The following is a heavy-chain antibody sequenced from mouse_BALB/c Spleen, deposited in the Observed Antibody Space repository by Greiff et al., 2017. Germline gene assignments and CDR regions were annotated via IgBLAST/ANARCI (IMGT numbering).Heavy chain of an antibody. CDR1: GFTFSSYY. CDR3: ARDRATGTRIMDY. Sequence: EVKVVESGGGLVKLGGSLKLSCAASGFTFSSYYMYWVRQTPEKRLEWVATISDGGSYTYYPDSVKGRFTISRDNAKNNLYLQMSSLKSEDTAMYYCARDRATGTRIMDYWGQGTSVTVSS. V-gene: IGHV5-4*02. D-gene: IGHD4-1*02. J-gene: IGHJ4*01. CDR2: ISDGGSYT.